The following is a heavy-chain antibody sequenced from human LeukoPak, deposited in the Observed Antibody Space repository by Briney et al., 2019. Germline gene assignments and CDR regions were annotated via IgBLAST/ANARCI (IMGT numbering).Heavy chain of an antibody. Sequence: SVKVSCTASGGTFSSYAISWVRQAPGQGLEWMGGIIPIFGTANYAQKFQGRVTMTEDTSTDTAYMELSSLRSEDTAVYYCATSMGVWGSYRPDAFDIWGQGTMVTVSS. CDR1: GGTFSSYA. D-gene: IGHD3-16*02. J-gene: IGHJ3*02. CDR2: IIPIFGTA. V-gene: IGHV1-69*06. CDR3: ATSMGVWGSYRPDAFDI.